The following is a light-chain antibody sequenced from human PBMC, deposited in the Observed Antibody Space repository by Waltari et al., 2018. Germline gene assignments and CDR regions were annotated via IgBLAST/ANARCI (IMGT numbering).Light chain of an antibody. J-gene: IGKJ1*01. V-gene: IGKV3-20*01. CDR2: SAS. CDR1: PSIASSY. Sequence: IVLTQSPGTLSLSPGERATLSCRASPSIASSYLAWYQQRPGQAPRLPISSASNRASGVPDGFSGSGSRTDFTLTISRLEPEDFALYYCQHYGTSRTFGQGSKVEMK. CDR3: QHYGTSRT.